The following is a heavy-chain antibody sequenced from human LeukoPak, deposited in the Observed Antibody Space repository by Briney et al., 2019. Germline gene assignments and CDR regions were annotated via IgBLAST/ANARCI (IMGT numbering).Heavy chain of an antibody. CDR1: GLVFSKYD. CDR2: IDRDGVT. V-gene: IGHV3-13*01. Sequence: GGSLRLSCAASGLVFSKYDMHWVRHVTGKGLEWVSGIDRDGVTYYSGSVKGRFTSSRENAKNSLDLQMNTLRAGDTGVYYCARENLEYGDYAIDYWGQGILVIVSS. D-gene: IGHD4-17*01. CDR3: ARENLEYGDYAIDY. J-gene: IGHJ4*02.